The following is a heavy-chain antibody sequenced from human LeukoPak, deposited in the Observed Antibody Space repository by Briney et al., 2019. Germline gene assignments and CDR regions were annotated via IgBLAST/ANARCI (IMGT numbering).Heavy chain of an antibody. V-gene: IGHV3-20*04. CDR1: GFTFGNYG. J-gene: IGHJ3*02. CDR3: ASLNYDFWSDYSAFDI. Sequence: GGSLRLSCAASGFTFGNYGMSWVRQAPGKGLEWVSGINWNGGSTGYADSVEGRFTIFRDNAKNSLYLQMNSLRAEDTAVYYCASLNYDFWSDYSAFDIWGQGTMVTVSS. D-gene: IGHD3-3*01. CDR2: INWNGGST.